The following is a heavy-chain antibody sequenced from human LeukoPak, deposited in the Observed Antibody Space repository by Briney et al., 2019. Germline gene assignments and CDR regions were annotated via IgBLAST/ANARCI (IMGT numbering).Heavy chain of an antibody. CDR3: ARDNWNYGSSMDV. CDR2: IYYSGST. CDR1: GGSVSSYY. J-gene: IGHJ6*02. Sequence: SQTLSLTCTVSGGSVSSYYWSWIRQPPGKGLEWIGYIYYSGSTNYNPSLKSRVTISVDTSKNQFSLKLSSVAAADTAVYHCARDNWNYGSSMDVWGQGTTVTVSS. V-gene: IGHV4-59*02. D-gene: IGHD1-7*01.